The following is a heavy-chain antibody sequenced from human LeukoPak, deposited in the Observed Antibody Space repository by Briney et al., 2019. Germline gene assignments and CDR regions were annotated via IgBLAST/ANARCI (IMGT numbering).Heavy chain of an antibody. CDR1: GGSISSYY. Sequence: SETLSLTCTVSGGSISSYYWSWIRQPPGKGLEWIGYIYYSGSGSTNYNPSLKSRVTISVDTSKNQLSLKLSSVTAADTAVYYCARGRGPLNIWGQETMVTVSS. D-gene: IGHD3-10*01. CDR2: IYYSGSGST. V-gene: IGHV4-59*01. CDR3: ARGRGPLNI. J-gene: IGHJ3*02.